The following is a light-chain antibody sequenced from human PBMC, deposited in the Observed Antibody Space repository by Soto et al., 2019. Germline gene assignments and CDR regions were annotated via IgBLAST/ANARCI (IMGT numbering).Light chain of an antibody. V-gene: IGLV7-43*01. J-gene: IGLJ3*02. CDR3: VLLYGGAWV. Sequence: QAVVTQVPSLTVSPGGTVTLTCSLTTGAVTEDYYASWFQRKPGQAHRTLIYRTYNKHSWTPARFSGSLLGGKAALTLSGVEPEDEADYYCVLLYGGAWVFGGGTQLTVL. CDR1: TGAVTEDYY. CDR2: RTY.